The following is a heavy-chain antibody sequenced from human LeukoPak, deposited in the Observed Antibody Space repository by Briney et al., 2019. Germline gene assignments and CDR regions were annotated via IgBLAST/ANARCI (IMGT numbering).Heavy chain of an antibody. D-gene: IGHD2-15*01. Sequence: GGSLRLSCAASGFTFSSYGMHWVRQAPGKGLEWVAFIRYDGSNKYYADSVKGRFTISRDNSKNTLYLQMNSLRAEDTAVYYCAKGVGYCSGGSCQQFDYWGQGTLVTVSS. V-gene: IGHV3-30*02. CDR1: GFTFSSYG. CDR2: IRYDGSNK. J-gene: IGHJ4*02. CDR3: AKGVGYCSGGSCQQFDY.